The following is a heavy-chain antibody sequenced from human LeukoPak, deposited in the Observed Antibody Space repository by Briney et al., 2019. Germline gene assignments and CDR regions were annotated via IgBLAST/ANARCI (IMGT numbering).Heavy chain of an antibody. Sequence: PSETQSLTCAVYGGSFSGYYWSWIRQPPGKGLEWIGEINHSGSTNYNPSLKSRVTISVDTSKNQFSLKLSSVTAADTAVYYCARSSESGSYNDYWGQGTLVTVSS. V-gene: IGHV4-34*01. CDR2: INHSGST. D-gene: IGHD1-26*01. J-gene: IGHJ4*02. CDR1: GGSFSGYY. CDR3: ARSSESGSYNDY.